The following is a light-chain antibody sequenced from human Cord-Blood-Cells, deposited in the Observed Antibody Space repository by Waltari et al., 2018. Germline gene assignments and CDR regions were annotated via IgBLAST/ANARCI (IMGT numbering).Light chain of an antibody. V-gene: IGKV2D-29*02. CDR3: MQSIQLPWT. CDR2: EVS. J-gene: IGKJ1*01. CDR1: QSLMHSDGKTY. Sequence: MVMPPPPLSLSVTPGQPASISCTSSQSLMHSDGKTYLYWYLQKPGKSPQLLIYEVSNRLSGVPDRFSGSGSGTDFTLKISRVEAEDVATYYCMQSIQLPWTFGQGTKVEIK.